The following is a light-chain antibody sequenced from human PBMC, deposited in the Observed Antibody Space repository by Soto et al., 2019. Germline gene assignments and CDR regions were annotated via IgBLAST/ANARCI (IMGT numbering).Light chain of an antibody. Sequence: IQMTQSPSSLSASVGDRVTITCRASQSISLYLHWYQQKPGKAPQLLIYAASTLQTGIPSRFSGSGSETDFTLTISSLQPEDFATYYCQQSYSTLPKPFGHGPNLDIK. CDR1: QSISLY. J-gene: IGKJ1*01. CDR2: AAS. V-gene: IGKV1-39*01. CDR3: QQSYSTLPKP.